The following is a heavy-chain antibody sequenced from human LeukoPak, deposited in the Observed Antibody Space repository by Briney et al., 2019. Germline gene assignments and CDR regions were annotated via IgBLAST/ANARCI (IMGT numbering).Heavy chain of an antibody. Sequence: PSETLSLTCTVSGDSISDYYWSWIRQPAGKGLECIGRIYTSGSTNYNPSLKSRVTMLLDTSKNQFSLQLNSVTPEDTAVYYCARGGYDFWNGYYGNWFDPWGQGTLVTVSS. CDR1: GDSISDYY. CDR2: IYTSGST. J-gene: IGHJ5*02. V-gene: IGHV4-4*07. CDR3: ARGGYDFWNGYYGNWFDP. D-gene: IGHD3-3*01.